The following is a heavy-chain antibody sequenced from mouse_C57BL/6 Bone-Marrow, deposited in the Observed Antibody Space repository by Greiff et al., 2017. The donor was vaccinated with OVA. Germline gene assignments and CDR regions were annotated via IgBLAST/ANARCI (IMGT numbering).Heavy chain of an antibody. J-gene: IGHJ4*01. CDR1: GFNIKDDY. Sequence: EVQLKQSGAELVRPGASVKLSCTASGFNIKDDYMHWVKQRPEQGLEWIGWIDPENGDTEYASKFQGKATITADTSSNTAYLQLRSLTSEDTAVYYCTSPITTVVKGVSMDYWGQGTSVTVSS. V-gene: IGHV14-4*01. D-gene: IGHD1-1*01. CDR3: TSPITTVVKGVSMDY. CDR2: IDPENGDT.